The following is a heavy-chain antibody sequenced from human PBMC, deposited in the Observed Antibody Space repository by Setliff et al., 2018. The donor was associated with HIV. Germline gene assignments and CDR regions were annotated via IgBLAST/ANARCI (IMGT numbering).Heavy chain of an antibody. CDR1: GFTFSTSS. CDR3: ARSGAYSYDSSGYLLFDY. J-gene: IGHJ4*02. Sequence: GESLKISCAASGFTFSTSSMNWVRQAPGKGLEWLSYTSSSCRTLDYADSVKGRFTISRDNAKNSLYLQMNSMRAADTAVYYCARSGAYSYDSSGYLLFDYWGQGTLVTVSS. D-gene: IGHD3-22*01. CDR2: TSSSCRTL. V-gene: IGHV3-48*04.